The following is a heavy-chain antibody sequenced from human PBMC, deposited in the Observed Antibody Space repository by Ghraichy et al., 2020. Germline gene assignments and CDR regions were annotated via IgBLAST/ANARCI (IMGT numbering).Heavy chain of an antibody. D-gene: IGHD2-15*01. CDR1: GFTLNRYW. CDR2: IKSDGSST. V-gene: IGHV3-74*01. J-gene: IGHJ4*02. CDR3: AREYCSGGSCFFGTGGSHFDY. Sequence: ETLSLTCAASGFTLNRYWMHWVRQVPGKGLVWVSRIKSDGSSTIYADSVKGRFTISRDNAKNTLYLQMNSLRAEDTAVYYCAREYCSGGSCFFGTGGSHFDYWGQGTLVTVSS.